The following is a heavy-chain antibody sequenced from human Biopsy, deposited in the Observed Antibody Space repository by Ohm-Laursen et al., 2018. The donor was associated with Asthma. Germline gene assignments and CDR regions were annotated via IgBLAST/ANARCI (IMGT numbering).Heavy chain of an antibody. CDR3: AKELFPGWELRRGPDS. J-gene: IGHJ4*02. CDR1: VFAVSRDH. V-gene: IGHV3-30*18. D-gene: IGHD1-26*01. CDR2: ISFDGSNE. Sequence: SLRLSCAASVFAVSRDHMFWVRQAPGKGLVWVAVISFDGSNEDYADSVKGRFTISRDNSKNTLFLEMNSLRPEDTAVYYCAKELFPGWELRRGPDSWGQGTLVTVAA.